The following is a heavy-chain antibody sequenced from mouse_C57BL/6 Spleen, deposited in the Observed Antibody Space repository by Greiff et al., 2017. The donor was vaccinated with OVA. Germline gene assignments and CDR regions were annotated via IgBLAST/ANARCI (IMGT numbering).Heavy chain of an antibody. CDR1: GFTFSSYA. CDR2: ISDGGSYT. V-gene: IGHV5-4*03. Sequence: DVKLVESGGGLVKPGGSLKLSCAASGFTFSSYAMSWVRQTPEKRLEWVATISDGGSYTYYPDNVKGRFTISRDNAKNNLYLQMSHLKSEDTAMYYCARYGSRYYFDYWGQGTTLTVSS. D-gene: IGHD1-1*01. J-gene: IGHJ2*01. CDR3: ARYGSRYYFDY.